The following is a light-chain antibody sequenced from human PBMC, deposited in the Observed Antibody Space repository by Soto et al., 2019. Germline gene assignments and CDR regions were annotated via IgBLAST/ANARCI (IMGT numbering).Light chain of an antibody. V-gene: IGKV3-20*01. CDR3: QQYGSSPGT. CDR1: QSVSSY. Sequence: EIVLTQSPATLSLSPVERATLSCRASQSVSSYLAWYQQKPGQAPRLLIYDASNRATGIPARFSGSGSGTDFTLTISRLEPEDFAVYYCQQYGSSPGTFGQGTKVDI. CDR2: DAS. J-gene: IGKJ1*01.